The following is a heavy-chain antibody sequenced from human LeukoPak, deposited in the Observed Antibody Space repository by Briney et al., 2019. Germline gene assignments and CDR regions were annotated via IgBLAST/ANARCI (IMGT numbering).Heavy chain of an antibody. J-gene: IGHJ4*02. Sequence: PSETLSLTCTVSGDSISSYYWSWIRQSPGKGLEWIGYIYHSGSTNYNPSLKSRVTISIDTSKNRFSLKLSSVTAADTAVYYGARDSGSGSWYDYWGQGTLVTVSS. CDR3: ARDSGSGSWYDY. CDR2: IYHSGST. V-gene: IGHV4-59*01. D-gene: IGHD6-13*01. CDR1: GDSISSYY.